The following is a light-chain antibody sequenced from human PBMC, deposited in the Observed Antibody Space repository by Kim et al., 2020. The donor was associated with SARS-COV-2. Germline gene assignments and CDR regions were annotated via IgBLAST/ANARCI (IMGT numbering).Light chain of an antibody. Sequence: SGSVVKRININCGASQSISSYLNWYQQKPGKAPTLLIYAASSLQSGVPSRFSGSGSGTDFTLTISSLQPEDFATYYCQQSYSTPYTFGQGTKLEI. CDR1: QSISSY. V-gene: IGKV1-39*01. CDR3: QQSYSTPYT. CDR2: AAS. J-gene: IGKJ2*01.